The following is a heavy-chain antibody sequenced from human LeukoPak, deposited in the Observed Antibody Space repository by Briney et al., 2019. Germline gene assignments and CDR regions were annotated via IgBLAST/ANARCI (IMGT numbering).Heavy chain of an antibody. CDR1: GHTFTGYY. Sequence: GASVKVSCKASGHTFTGYYMHWVRQAPGQGLEWTGWVNPNSGGTNYAQKFQGRVTMTRDTSISTAYMELSRLRSDDTAVYYCARDEVLPHTMIVVEGCFDIWGQGTMVTVSS. D-gene: IGHD3-22*01. J-gene: IGHJ3*02. CDR2: VNPNSGGT. CDR3: ARDEVLPHTMIVVEGCFDI. V-gene: IGHV1-2*02.